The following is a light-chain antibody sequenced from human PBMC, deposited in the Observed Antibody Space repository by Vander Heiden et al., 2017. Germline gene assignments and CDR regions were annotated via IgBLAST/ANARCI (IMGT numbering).Light chain of an antibody. CDR3: LQDYNYPST. CDR1: QGIRND. J-gene: IGKJ2*01. V-gene: IGKV1-6*01. CDR2: AAS. Sequence: AIQMPQSPSSLSASVGDRVTTTCRASQGIRNDLGWYQQKPGKAPKLLIYAASSLQSGVPSRFSGSGSGTDFTLTISSLQPEEFAAYYCLQDYNYPSTFGQGTKLEIK.